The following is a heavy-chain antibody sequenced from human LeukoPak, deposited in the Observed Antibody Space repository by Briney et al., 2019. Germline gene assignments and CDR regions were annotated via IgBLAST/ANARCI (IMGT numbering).Heavy chain of an antibody. CDR1: GGSFSGYY. CDR2: INHSGST. J-gene: IGHJ5*02. CDR3: ARHRGSGSYRTNWFDP. V-gene: IGHV4-34*01. Sequence: PSETLSLTCAVYGGSFSGYYWSWIRQPPGKGLEWIGEINHSGSTNYNPSLKSRVTISVDTSKNQFSLKLSSVTAADTAVYYCARHRGSGSYRTNWFDPWGQGTLVTVPS. D-gene: IGHD1-26*01.